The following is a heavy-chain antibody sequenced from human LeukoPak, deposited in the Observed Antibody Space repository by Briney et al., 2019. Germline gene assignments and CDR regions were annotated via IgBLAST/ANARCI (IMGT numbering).Heavy chain of an antibody. CDR1: GNRFTRSW. J-gene: IGHJ4*02. CDR3: ARIYSSSSGDY. Sequence: GESLKISCKGSGNRFTRSWIGWVRQMPGKGLEWMGIIYPGDSDTRYSPSFQGQVTISADKSISTAYLQWSSLKASDTAMYYCARIYSSSSGDYWGQGTLVTVSS. CDR2: IYPGDSDT. D-gene: IGHD6-6*01. V-gene: IGHV5-51*01.